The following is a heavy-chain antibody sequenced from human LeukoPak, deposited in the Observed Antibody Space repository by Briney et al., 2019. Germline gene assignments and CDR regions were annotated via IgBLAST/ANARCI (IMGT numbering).Heavy chain of an antibody. CDR1: GFTFSSYG. CDR3: AKAREWLPINWFDP. J-gene: IGHJ5*02. CDR2: ISYDGSNK. V-gene: IGHV3-30*18. D-gene: IGHD5-18*01. Sequence: GGSLRLSCAASGFTFSSYGMHWVRQAPGKGLEWVAVISYDGSNKYYADSVKGRFTISRDNSKNTLYLQMNSLRAEDTAVYYCAKAREWLPINWFDPWGQGTLVTVSS.